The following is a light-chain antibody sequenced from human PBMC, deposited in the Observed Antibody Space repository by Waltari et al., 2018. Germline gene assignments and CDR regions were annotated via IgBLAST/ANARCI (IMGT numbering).Light chain of an antibody. J-gene: IGLJ2*01. Sequence: QSALTQPPSVSGSPGQSIPISCTGTSSDVGGYNFVSWYQQHPGKAPKLILYEVPKRPSGVPNRFSGSKSGNTAFLTISGLQAEDEADYYCCSYAGNTNVAFAGGTKLTVL. CDR2: EVP. CDR1: SSDVGGYNF. V-gene: IGLV2-23*02. CDR3: CSYAGNTNVA.